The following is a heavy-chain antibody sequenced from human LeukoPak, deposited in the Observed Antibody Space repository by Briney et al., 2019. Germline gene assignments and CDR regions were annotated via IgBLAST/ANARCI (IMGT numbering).Heavy chain of an antibody. Sequence: PGGSLRLSCAASGFTSSSYSMNWVRQAPGKGLEWVSSISSSSSYIYYADSVKGRFTISRDNAKNSLYLQMNSLRAEDTAVYYCAREGGVVVVPAAIDYWGQGTLVTVSS. CDR3: AREGGVVVVPAAIDY. D-gene: IGHD2-2*01. V-gene: IGHV3-21*01. J-gene: IGHJ4*02. CDR2: ISSSSSYI. CDR1: GFTSSSYS.